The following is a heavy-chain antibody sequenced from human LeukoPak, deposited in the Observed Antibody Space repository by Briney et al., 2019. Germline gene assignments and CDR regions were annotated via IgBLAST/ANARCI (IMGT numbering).Heavy chain of an antibody. CDR3: ARDPVHYYDSSGYWRY. CDR2: IIPIFGTA. J-gene: IGHJ4*02. Sequence: SVKVSCKASGGTFSSYAISWVRQAPGQGLEWMGGIIPIFGTANYAQKFQGRVTMTTDKSTSTAYMELRSLRFDDTAVYYCARDPVHYYDSSGYWRYWGQGTLVTVSS. D-gene: IGHD3-22*01. V-gene: IGHV1-69*05. CDR1: GGTFSSYA.